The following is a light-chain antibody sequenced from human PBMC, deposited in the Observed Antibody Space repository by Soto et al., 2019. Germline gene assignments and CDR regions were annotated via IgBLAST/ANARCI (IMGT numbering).Light chain of an antibody. J-gene: IGKJ1*01. Sequence: IQMTQSPSTLSASVGDRVTITCRASQGISSYLAWYQQKPGKAPKLLIYDASTLQSGVPSRFSGSGSGTDFTLAISFLQSEDFATYYCQQYYSYPLTFGQGTKVDIK. CDR1: QGISSY. CDR2: DAS. CDR3: QQYYSYPLT. V-gene: IGKV1-8*01.